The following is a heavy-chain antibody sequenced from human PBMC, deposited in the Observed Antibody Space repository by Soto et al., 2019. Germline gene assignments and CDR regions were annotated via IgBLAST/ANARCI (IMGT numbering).Heavy chain of an antibody. J-gene: IGHJ5*02. Sequence: PSETLSLTCTVSGGSISSSSYYWGWIRQPPGKGLEWIGSIYYSGSTYYNPSLKSRVTISVDTSKNQFSLKLSSVTAADTAVYYCARRPGSALCSGGSCYSVYWFDPWGQGTLVTVSS. D-gene: IGHD2-15*01. CDR3: ARRPGSALCSGGSCYSVYWFDP. CDR2: IYYSGST. CDR1: GGSISSSSYY. V-gene: IGHV4-39*01.